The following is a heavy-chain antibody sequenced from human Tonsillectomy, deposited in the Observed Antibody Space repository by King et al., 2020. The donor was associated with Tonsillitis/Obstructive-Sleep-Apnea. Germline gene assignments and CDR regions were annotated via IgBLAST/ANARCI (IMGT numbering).Heavy chain of an antibody. D-gene: IGHD7-27*01. J-gene: IGHJ3*02. CDR3: EHRSPLPGSDAFYM. CDR2: IYWDDDK. Sequence: TLQESGPTLVKPPQTLTLTCTFSEFSLSTNGVGVGWFRQPPGKALEWLALIYWDDDKRYSPSLKSRLTITKDTSKNQVVLTMTNMDPVDTATYYCEHRSPLPGSDAFYMWGQGTMVTVSS. V-gene: IGHV2-5*02. CDR1: EFSLSTNGVG.